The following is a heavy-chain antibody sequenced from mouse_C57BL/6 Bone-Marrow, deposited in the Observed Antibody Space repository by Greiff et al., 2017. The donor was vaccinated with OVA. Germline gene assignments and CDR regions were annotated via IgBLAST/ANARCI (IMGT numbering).Heavy chain of an antibody. CDR1: GYSFTGYY. J-gene: IGHJ2*01. CDR3: ARGRGLPRGY. D-gene: IGHD2-10*01. Sequence: VQLQQSGPELVKPGASVKISCKASGYSFTGYYMNWVKQSPEKSLEWIGEINPSTGGTTYNQKFKAKATLTVDKSSSTAYMQLKILTSEDSAVYYCARGRGLPRGYWGQGTTLTVSS. V-gene: IGHV1-42*01. CDR2: INPSTGGT.